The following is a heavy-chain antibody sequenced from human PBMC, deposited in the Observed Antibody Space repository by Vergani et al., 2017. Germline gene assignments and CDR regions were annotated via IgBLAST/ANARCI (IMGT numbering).Heavy chain of an antibody. J-gene: IGHJ4*02. D-gene: IGHD5-12*01. CDR2: INTSGGST. V-gene: IGHV1-46*03. CDR1: GYTFTSYY. Sequence: QVQLVQSGAEVKKPGASVKVSCKASGYTFTSYYMHWVRQAPGQGLEWMGIINTSGGSTSYAQKFPGRVTMTRDTSTSTVYMELRSLRSEDTAVYYCAREEVRGRIVADYWGQGTLVTVSS. CDR3: AREEVRGRIVADY.